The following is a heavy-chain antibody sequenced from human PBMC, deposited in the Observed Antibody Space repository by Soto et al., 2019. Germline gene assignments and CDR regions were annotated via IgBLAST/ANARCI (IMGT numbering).Heavy chain of an antibody. CDR3: ARGFSSWYPLSLGY. CDR1: GGSFSGYY. CDR2: INHSGST. Sequence: SETLSLTCAVYGGSFSGYYWSWIRQPPGKGLEWIGEINHSGSTNYNPSLKSRVTISVDTSKNQFSLKLRSVTAADTAVYYCARGFSSWYPLSLGYWGQGTLV. V-gene: IGHV4-34*01. D-gene: IGHD6-13*01. J-gene: IGHJ4*02.